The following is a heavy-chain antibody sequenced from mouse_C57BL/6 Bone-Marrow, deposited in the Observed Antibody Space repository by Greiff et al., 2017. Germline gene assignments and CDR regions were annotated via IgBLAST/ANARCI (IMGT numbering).Heavy chain of an antibody. V-gene: IGHV1-15*01. CDR1: GYTFTDYE. Sequence: QVQLQQSGAELVRPGASVTLSCKASGYTFTDYEMHWVKQTPVHGLEWIGAIDPETGGTAYNQKFKGKAILTADKSSSTAYMELRSLTSEDSAVYYCTGGNYLYYAMDYWGQGTSVTVSS. CDR3: TGGNYLYYAMDY. J-gene: IGHJ4*01. D-gene: IGHD2-1*01. CDR2: IDPETGGT.